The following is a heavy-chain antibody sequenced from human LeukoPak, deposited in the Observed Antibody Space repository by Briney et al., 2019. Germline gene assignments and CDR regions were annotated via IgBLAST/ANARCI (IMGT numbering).Heavy chain of an antibody. V-gene: IGHV3-33*01. J-gene: IGHJ5*02. Sequence: GGSLRLSCAASGFTFNNYGMHWVRQAPGKGLEWVAVIWFDGSDTRYADSVKGRFTISRDNAKNSLYLQMNSLRAEDTAVYYCARSPSSFDPWGQGALVTVSS. CDR2: IWFDGSDT. CDR3: ARSPSSFDP. D-gene: IGHD3-16*02. CDR1: GFTFNNYG.